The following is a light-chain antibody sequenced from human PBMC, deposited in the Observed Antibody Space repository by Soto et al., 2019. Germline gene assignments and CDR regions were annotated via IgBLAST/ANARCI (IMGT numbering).Light chain of an antibody. CDR2: DAS. V-gene: IGKV3D-20*02. CDR3: QQRSNWPSLT. J-gene: IGKJ4*01. CDR1: QTVSSSY. Sequence: EIVLTQPPATLSLSPGERATLSCGASQTVSSSYLAWYRQKPGLAPTLLIYDASSRAAGIPDRFSGSGSETDFTLTISSLEPEDSAVYYCQQRSNWPSLTFGGGTKVDIK.